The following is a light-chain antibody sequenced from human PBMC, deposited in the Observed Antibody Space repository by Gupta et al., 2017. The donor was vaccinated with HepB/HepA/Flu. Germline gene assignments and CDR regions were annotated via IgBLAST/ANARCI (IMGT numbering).Light chain of an antibody. Sequence: DIQLTQSPSFLSASVGDRVTITCRASQGISSYLAWYQQKPGKAPKLLIYAASTLQRGVPSRFRGSGDGTELTLTISSRQPEDFAAYYCQQRNSYPRLLTFGGGTKLEIK. CDR1: QGISSY. V-gene: IGKV1-9*01. CDR3: QQRNSYPRLLT. J-gene: IGKJ4*01. CDR2: AAS.